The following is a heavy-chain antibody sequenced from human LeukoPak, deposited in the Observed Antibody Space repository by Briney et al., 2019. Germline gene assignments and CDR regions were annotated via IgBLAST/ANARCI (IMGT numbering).Heavy chain of an antibody. CDR2: ISWDGGST. CDR3: AKDTISKWLRSYYYYYYMDV. V-gene: IGHV3-43D*03. CDR1: GFTCDDYA. J-gene: IGHJ6*03. D-gene: IGHD5-12*01. Sequence: PGGSLRLSCAASGFTCDDYAMHWVRQAPGKGLEWVTLISWDGGSTYYADSVKGRFTISRDNSKNSLYLQMNSLRAEDTALYYCAKDTISKWLRSYYYYYYMDVWGKGTTVTVSS.